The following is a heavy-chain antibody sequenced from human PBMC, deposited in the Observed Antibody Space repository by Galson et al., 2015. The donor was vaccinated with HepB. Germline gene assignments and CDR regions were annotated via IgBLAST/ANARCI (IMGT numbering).Heavy chain of an antibody. J-gene: IGHJ4*02. Sequence: SLRLSCAASGFTFSTYEMSWVRQAPGKGLEWISYISSDGSPTYYADSVKGRFTISRDNRKNSLYMQMNSLRAEDTAVYYCARDPSDYDFWSGYGAYFDFWGQGIPVTVSS. D-gene: IGHD3-3*01. CDR2: ISSDGSPT. CDR3: ARDPSDYDFWSGYGAYFDF. CDR1: GFTFSTYE. V-gene: IGHV3-48*03.